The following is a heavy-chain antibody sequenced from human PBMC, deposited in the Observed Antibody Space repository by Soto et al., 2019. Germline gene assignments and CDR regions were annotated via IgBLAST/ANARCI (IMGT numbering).Heavy chain of an antibody. Sequence: GESLKTSGKGSGYSFAVYWITWVLQKPWKGLEWMGRIDPSDSQTDYSPSFRGHVTISATKSITTVFLQWSSLRASDTAMYYCARQIYDSDTGPNFQYYFDSWGQGTPVTVSS. CDR2: IDPSDSQT. CDR3: ARQIYDSDTGPNFQYYFDS. CDR1: GYSFAVYW. V-gene: IGHV5-10-1*01. J-gene: IGHJ4*02. D-gene: IGHD3-22*01.